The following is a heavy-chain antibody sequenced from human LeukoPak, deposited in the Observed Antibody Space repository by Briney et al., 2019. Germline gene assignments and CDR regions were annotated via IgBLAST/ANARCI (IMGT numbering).Heavy chain of an antibody. Sequence: GASVKVSCKASGYTFTGYYMHWVRQAPGQGLEWMGRINPNSGGTNYAQKFQGRVTMTRDTSISTAYMELSRLRSDDTAVYYCVRELGFSGDDGVEYGDQGTRVTVPS. V-gene: IGHV1-2*06. D-gene: IGHD1-26*01. CDR2: INPNSGGT. J-gene: IGHJ4*02. CDR1: GYTFTGYY. CDR3: VRELGFSGDDGVEY.